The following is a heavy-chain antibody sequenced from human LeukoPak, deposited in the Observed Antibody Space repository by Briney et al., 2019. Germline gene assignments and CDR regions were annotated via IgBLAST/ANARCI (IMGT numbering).Heavy chain of an antibody. CDR3: ARGPTISETGYFDY. CDR1: GGSFSAYY. CDR2: INHRGDT. Sequence: PSGTLSLTCADGGSFSAYYWSWIRQSPGKGLEWIAEINHRGDTNYNPSVKSRVSISVDTSKNQFSLKVTSLTAADTAVYYCARGPTISETGYFDYWGQGTLVTVSS. J-gene: IGHJ4*03. V-gene: IGHV4-34*01. D-gene: IGHD1-1*01.